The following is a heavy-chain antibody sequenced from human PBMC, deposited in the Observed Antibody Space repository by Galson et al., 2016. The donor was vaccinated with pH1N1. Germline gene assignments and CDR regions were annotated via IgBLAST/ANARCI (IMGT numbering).Heavy chain of an antibody. CDR1: GDTFRDFY. J-gene: IGHJ4*02. V-gene: IGHV1-2*02. Sequence: SVKVSCKASGDTFRDFYLHWVRQAPGQGLEWMGWINIKSGATKYAQKFQVRVTLNTDTSLNTVYMELSRLTSDDTAVYYCATAGAVVSATGEYWGQGTLVTVSS. D-gene: IGHD2-15*01. CDR3: ATAGAVVSATGEY. CDR2: INIKSGAT.